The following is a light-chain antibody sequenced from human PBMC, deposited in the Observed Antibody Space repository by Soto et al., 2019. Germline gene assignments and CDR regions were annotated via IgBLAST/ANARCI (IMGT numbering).Light chain of an antibody. CDR3: QVWNSSSLV. Sequence: SYELTQPPSVSVAPGKTARITCGGNNIGSKSVHWYQQKPGQAPVLVIYYDSDRPSGIPERFSGSNSGNTATLTISRVEAGDEADYYCQVWNSSSLVFVTGTKVTVL. J-gene: IGLJ1*01. V-gene: IGLV3-21*04. CDR2: YDS. CDR1: NIGSKS.